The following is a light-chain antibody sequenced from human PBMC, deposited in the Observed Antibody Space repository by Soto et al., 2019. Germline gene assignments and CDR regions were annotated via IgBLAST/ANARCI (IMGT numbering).Light chain of an antibody. CDR1: SGSFGSSY. V-gene: IGLV6-57*01. CDR3: QSYDTSNPLV. CDR2: EDN. J-gene: IGLJ3*02. Sequence: NFMLTQPHSVSESPGKTVTISCTPSSGSFGSSYVQWYQQRPGSSPTTVIFEDNQRPTGVPVRFSGSIDSSSNSASLVISGLRTEDEADYYCQSYDTSNPLVFGGGTKVTVL.